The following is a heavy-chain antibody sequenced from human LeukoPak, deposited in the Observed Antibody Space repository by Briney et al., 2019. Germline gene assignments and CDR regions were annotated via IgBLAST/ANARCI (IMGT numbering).Heavy chain of an antibody. CDR1: GGSISYYS. Sequence: SETLSLTCTVSGGSISYYSWNWIRQPPGKGLEWIGYIYYSGTISYNPSLKNRVTISVDTSRNQFSLKLNFVTAADTAMYFCARGRDDSGGNLFDYLGQGTPVTVSS. CDR2: IYYSGTI. J-gene: IGHJ4*02. CDR3: ARGRDDSGGNLFDY. D-gene: IGHD4-23*01. V-gene: IGHV4-59*01.